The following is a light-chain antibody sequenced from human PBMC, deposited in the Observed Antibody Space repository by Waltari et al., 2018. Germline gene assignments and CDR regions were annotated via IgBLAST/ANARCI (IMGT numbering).Light chain of an antibody. CDR2: EVT. J-gene: IGLJ1*01. CDR3: CSYAGLGIYV. V-gene: IGLV2-23*02. CDR1: SSDVGNYNL. Sequence: QSGLTQPASVSGSPGQSITISCTGTSSDVGNYNLVSWYQQYPGKAPNLMVYEVTKRTLGFADRFSGSKSGKTASLTIYGLQFEDEADYYCCSYAGLGIYVFGTGTKVTVL.